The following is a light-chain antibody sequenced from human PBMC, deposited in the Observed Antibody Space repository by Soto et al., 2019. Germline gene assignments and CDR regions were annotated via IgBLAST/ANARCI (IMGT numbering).Light chain of an antibody. CDR2: SAA. V-gene: IGKV1-8*01. CDR3: HQFNNSPFT. Sequence: AIRMTQSPSSLSASTGDRVTITCRASQDISTYVAWYQQEPGKAPKLLIYSAAILQDGVPARFSGRGSGTDFTLTISQLQSGDFATYYCHQFNNSPFTFGQGTKLEI. J-gene: IGKJ2*01. CDR1: QDISTY.